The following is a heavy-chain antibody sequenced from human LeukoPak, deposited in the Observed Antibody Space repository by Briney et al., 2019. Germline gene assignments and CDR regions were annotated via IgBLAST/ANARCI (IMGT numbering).Heavy chain of an antibody. D-gene: IGHD4-23*01. J-gene: IGHJ5*01. CDR1: GFTLSSNY. Sequence: TGGSLRLSCAASGFTLSSNYMSWVCQAPGKELEWGSVIYSGGSTYYAVSVKGRFTISRENSTNTLFVQMNSLRDEDTAVYYCARDKLDYGGNFVGFDSWAQETLVTVSS. CDR2: IYSGGST. CDR3: ARDKLDYGGNFVGFDS. V-gene: IGHV3-66*02.